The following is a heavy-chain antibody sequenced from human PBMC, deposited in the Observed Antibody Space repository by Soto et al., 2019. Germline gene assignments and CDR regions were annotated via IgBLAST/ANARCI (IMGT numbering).Heavy chain of an antibody. V-gene: IGHV4-59*01. CDR2: IYYSGST. CDR1: GGSISSYY. Sequence: KPSETLSLTCTVSGGSISSYYWSWIRQPPGKGLEWIGYIYYSGSTNYNPSLKSRVTISVDTSKNQFSLKLSSVTAADTAVYYCARSRAYYDFWSGLRGPLDYGMDVWGQGTTVTVSS. CDR3: ARSRAYYDFWSGLRGPLDYGMDV. D-gene: IGHD3-3*01. J-gene: IGHJ6*02.